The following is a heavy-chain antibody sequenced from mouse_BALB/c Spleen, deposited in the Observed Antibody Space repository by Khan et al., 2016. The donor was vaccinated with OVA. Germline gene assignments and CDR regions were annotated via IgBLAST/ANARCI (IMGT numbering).Heavy chain of an antibody. CDR3: SRDVYCYSLDY. V-gene: IGHV1S34*01. J-gene: IGHJ4*01. Sequence: LVKTGASVKISCKASGYPFTSYYIHWVKQSHGKSLEWIGFISCYNGATNYHQKFKGKATMTDDTSARTDYRQFNSLTSEDSAVYYCSRDVYCYSLDYWGQGTSVTVSS. D-gene: IGHD2-3*01. CDR1: GYPFTSYY. CDR2: ISCYNGAT.